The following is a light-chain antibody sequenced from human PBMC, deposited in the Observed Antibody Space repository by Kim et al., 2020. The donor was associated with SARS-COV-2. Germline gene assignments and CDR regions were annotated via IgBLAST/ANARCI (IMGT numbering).Light chain of an antibody. CDR3: QQNNSYSRT. CDR2: DAS. J-gene: IGKJ1*01. Sequence: DIQMTQSPSTLSASVGDRVTITCRASELISTWLAWYQQKPGKAPKLLIYDASSLESGVPSRFSGSGSGTEFTLTISSLQPDDFASYYCQQNNSYSRTFGQGTKVDIK. V-gene: IGKV1-5*01. CDR1: ELISTW.